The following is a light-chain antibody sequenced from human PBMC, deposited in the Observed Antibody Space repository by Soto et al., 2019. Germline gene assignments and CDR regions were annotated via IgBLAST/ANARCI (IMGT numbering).Light chain of an antibody. CDR1: QSVSSS. CDR2: DAS. J-gene: IGKJ5*01. CDR3: QQRGSWPPSIT. V-gene: IGKV3-11*01. Sequence: IVLTQSPATLSLSPGERATLSCRASQSVSSSLACFQQKPGQSPRLLIHDASSRTTGTPARFSGSGSGTDFTLTISSLEPEDFAVYYCQQRGSWPPSITFGQGTRLEI.